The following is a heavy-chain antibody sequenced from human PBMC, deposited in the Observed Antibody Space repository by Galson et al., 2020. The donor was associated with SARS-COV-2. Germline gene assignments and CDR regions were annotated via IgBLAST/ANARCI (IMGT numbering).Heavy chain of an antibody. CDR3: ARDMVAAAGNYYYYGMDV. J-gene: IGHJ6*02. Sequence: GRSLRLSCAASGFTFSDYYMSWIRQAPGKGLEWVSYISSSGSTIYYADSVKGRFTISRDNAKNSLYLQMNSLRAEDTAVYYCARDMVAAAGNYYYYGMDVGGQGTTVTVSS. CDR1: GFTFSDYY. V-gene: IGHV3-11*01. D-gene: IGHD6-13*01. CDR2: ISSSGSTI.